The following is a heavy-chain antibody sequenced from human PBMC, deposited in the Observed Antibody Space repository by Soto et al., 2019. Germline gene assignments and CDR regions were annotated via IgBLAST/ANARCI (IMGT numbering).Heavy chain of an antibody. Sequence: RGSLRLSCAASGFTFSRFELHWVRQAPGKGLEWTSYVSSSGSTAYYASSVEGRFTISRDNANNSGCLQMDSLRAANTALYYCTRDAWFSYLSFYWGQGALVTVSS. V-gene: IGHV3-48*03. CDR1: GFTFSRFE. J-gene: IGHJ4*02. CDR3: TRDAWFSYLSFY. D-gene: IGHD3-10*01. CDR2: VSSSGSTA.